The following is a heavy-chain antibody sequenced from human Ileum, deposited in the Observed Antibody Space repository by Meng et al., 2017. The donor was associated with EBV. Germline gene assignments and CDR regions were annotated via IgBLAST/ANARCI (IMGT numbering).Heavy chain of an antibody. CDR3: AREEGGRFDS. D-gene: IGHD2-15*01. V-gene: IGHV1-3*01. Sequence: QVQLVKSGADMKKPGASVEISCKASGYKFDDYTIQWLRQAPGQRLEWLGWINPGIGSTYDSKTIRGRLTITMDTSASTVYMRLTSLTSEDTAVYYCAREEGGRFDSWGQGTLVTVSS. J-gene: IGHJ4*02. CDR1: GYKFDDYT. CDR2: INPGIGST.